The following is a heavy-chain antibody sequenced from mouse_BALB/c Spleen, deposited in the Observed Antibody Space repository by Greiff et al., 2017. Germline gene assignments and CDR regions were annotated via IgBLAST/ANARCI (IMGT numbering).Heavy chain of an antibody. Sequence: EVHLVESGGGLVQPGGSRKLSCAASGFTFSSFGMHWVRQAPEKGLEWVAYISSGSSTIYYADTVKGRFTISRDNPKNTLFLQMTSLRSEDTAMYYCARQGRDGYDYETMDYWGQGTSVTVSS. CDR3: ARQGRDGYDYETMDY. CDR1: GFTFSSFG. J-gene: IGHJ4*01. CDR2: ISSGSSTI. D-gene: IGHD2-4*01. V-gene: IGHV5-17*02.